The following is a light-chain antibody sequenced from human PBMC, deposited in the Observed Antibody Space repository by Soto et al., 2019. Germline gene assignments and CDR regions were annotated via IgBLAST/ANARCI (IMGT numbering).Light chain of an antibody. CDR1: TSDIHDFNS. CDR2: DVN. J-gene: IGLJ1*01. CDR3: TSYTAKNTLV. V-gene: IGLV2-14*01. Sequence: LTQPASVSGSPGQSITISCSGPTSDIHDFNSISWYRHHPGKAPRLVVYDVNKRPSGISPRFSGSKSGLTASLTISGLQGEDEADYFCTSYTAKNTLVFGTGTKVTVL.